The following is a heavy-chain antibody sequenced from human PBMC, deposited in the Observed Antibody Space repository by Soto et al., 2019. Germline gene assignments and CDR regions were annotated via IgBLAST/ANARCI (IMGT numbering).Heavy chain of an antibody. CDR2: FSATSENT. D-gene: IGHD6-19*01. CDR3: AKARDQQWVRLPFDY. J-gene: IGHJ4*02. V-gene: IGHV3-23*01. Sequence: EVQLLESGGGLVQPGGSLRLSCVGSGFFFSSYTMTWVRQAPGKGLAWVSSFSATSENTYYADSVRGPFTIARDNSKHTLFLQMHSLTAEATAMYYCAKARDQQWVRLPFDYWGQGILVIVSS. CDR1: GFFFSSYT.